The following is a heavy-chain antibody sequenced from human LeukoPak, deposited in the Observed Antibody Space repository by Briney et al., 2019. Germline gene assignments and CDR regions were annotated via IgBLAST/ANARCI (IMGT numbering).Heavy chain of an antibody. V-gene: IGHV4-59*12. CDR2: THDSGST. J-gene: IGHJ4*02. CDR1: GGSISFYY. CDR3: ARDRIDYGGNEAGFDY. D-gene: IGHD4-23*01. Sequence: SETLSLTCTVSGGSISFYYWSWIRQIPGKGLEWIGYTHDSGSTNYNPSLKSRVTMSVDTSKNQFSLKLRSVTAADTAVYYCARDRIDYGGNEAGFDYWGQGALVTVSS.